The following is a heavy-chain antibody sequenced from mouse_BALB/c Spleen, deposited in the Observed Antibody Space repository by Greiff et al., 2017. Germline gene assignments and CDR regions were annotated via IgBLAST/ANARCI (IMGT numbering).Heavy chain of an antibody. J-gene: IGHJ4*01. CDR2: INSNGGST. V-gene: IGHV5-6-3*01. D-gene: IGHD2-4*01. CDR1: GFTFSSYG. Sequence: EVKVVESGGGLVQPGGSLKLSCAASGFTFSSYGMSWVRQTPDKRLELVATINSNGGSTYYPDSVKGRFTISRDNAKNTLYLQMSSLKSEDTGMYYCAREGITPYAMDYWGQGTSVTVSS. CDR3: AREGITPYAMDY.